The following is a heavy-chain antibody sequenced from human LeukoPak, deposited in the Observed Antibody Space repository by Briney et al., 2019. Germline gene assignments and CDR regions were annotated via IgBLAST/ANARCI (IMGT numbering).Heavy chain of an antibody. CDR2: INHNGAST. CDR1: GFTFTTFA. V-gene: IGHV3-23*01. CDR3: VKRAYCGGDCYPDY. J-gene: IGHJ4*02. D-gene: IGHD2-21*02. Sequence: GGSLRLSCAASGFTFTTFAMSWVRLTPGKGLQWVSAINHNGASTYYADSVRGRFTISRDNSRNTLYLQLNSLRVEDTAVYYCVKRAYCGGDCYPDYWGQGTLVTVSS.